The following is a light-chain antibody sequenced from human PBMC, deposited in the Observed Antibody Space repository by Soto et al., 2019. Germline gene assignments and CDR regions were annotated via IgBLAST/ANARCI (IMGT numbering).Light chain of an antibody. V-gene: IGLV2-8*01. CDR1: SSDVGGYDY. CDR2: EVT. J-gene: IGLJ1*01. Sequence: QSALTQPPSASGSPGQSVTISCTGTSSDVGGYDYVSWYQQRPGKAPKLLIHEVTKRPSGVPDRFSGSKSGNTASLTVSGLQAEEEADYYCSSYAGRTLYVFGTGTKVTVL. CDR3: SSYAGRTLYV.